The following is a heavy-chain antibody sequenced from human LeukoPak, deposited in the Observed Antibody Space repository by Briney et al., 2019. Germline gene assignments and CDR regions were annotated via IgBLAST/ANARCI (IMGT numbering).Heavy chain of an antibody. D-gene: IGHD6-13*01. Sequence: PGRSLRLSCAASGFTFSNYGMHWVRQAPGKGLEWVAVIWYDGSNKYYADSVKGRFTISRDNSKNTLYLQMNSLRAEDTAVYYCASDGTAAGLYFDLWGQGTLVTVSS. CDR2: IWYDGSNK. V-gene: IGHV3-33*01. CDR1: GFTFSNYG. CDR3: ASDGTAAGLYFDL. J-gene: IGHJ4*01.